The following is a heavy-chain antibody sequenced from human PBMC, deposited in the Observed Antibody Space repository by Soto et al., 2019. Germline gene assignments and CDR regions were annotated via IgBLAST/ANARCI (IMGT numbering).Heavy chain of an antibody. Sequence: GGSLRLSCTASEFAFSNSYMNWVRQAPGKGLEWVSSISSSGTSMFYADSLRGRFTTSRDNAKNSLYLQMNSLRAEDTAVYYGAGGYGGIDYWGPGTLVTVSS. D-gene: IGHD3-10*01. V-gene: IGHV3-21*01. CDR2: ISSSGTSM. CDR1: EFAFSNSY. CDR3: AGGYGGIDY. J-gene: IGHJ4*02.